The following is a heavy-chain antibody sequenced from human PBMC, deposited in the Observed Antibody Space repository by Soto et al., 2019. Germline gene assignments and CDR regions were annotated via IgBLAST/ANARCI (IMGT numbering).Heavy chain of an antibody. D-gene: IGHD3-3*01. J-gene: IGHJ6*02. CDR2: IFYSGTT. Sequence: SETLSLTCTLSGDSISSADYYWSWIRQTPGKGLEWIGHIFYSGTTYYNPSLKSRLTISVDTSKNHFSLRLTSVTAADTAVYYCARANFGVIFTSGMDVWGQGTTVTVSS. V-gene: IGHV4-30-4*01. CDR3: ARANFGVIFTSGMDV. CDR1: GDSISSADYY.